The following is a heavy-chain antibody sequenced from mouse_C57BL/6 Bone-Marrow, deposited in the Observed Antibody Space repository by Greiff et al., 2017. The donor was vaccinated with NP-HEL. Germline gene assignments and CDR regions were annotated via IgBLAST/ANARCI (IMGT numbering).Heavy chain of an antibody. CDR1: GYTFTSYW. D-gene: IGHD1-1*01. V-gene: IGHV1-52*01. CDR3: AREWDYGSSHSFDY. J-gene: IGHJ2*01. Sequence: VQLQQPGAELVRPGSSVKLSCKASGYTFTSYWMHWVKQRPIQGLEWIGNIDPSDSETHYNQKFKDKATLTVDKSSSTAYMQLSSLTSEDSAVYYCAREWDYGSSHSFDYWGQGTTLTVSS. CDR2: IDPSDSET.